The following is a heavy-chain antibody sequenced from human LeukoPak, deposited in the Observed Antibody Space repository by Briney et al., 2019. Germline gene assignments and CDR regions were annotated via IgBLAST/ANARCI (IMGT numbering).Heavy chain of an antibody. V-gene: IGHV4-38-2*01. J-gene: IGHJ4*02. CDR2: IYHSGST. Sequence: PSETLSRTRAFSCFSISSCYFWGWVPAPPREGPGWVWRIYHSGSTYYNPSLKSRVTISVDTSKNQFSLKLSSVTAADTAVYYCARHEGRSGYYFHPYFDYWGQGTLVTVSS. D-gene: IGHD3-22*01. CDR3: ARHEGRSGYYFHPYFDY. CDR1: CFSISSCYF.